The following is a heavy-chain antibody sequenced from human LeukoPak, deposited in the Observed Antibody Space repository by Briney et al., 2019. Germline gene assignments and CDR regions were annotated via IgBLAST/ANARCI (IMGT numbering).Heavy chain of an antibody. V-gene: IGHV3-23*01. D-gene: IGHD3-10*01. J-gene: IGHJ4*02. CDR2: ISKRGGSK. Sequence: GGSLRLSCVVSGISLSNYAMTWVRQAPGKGLEWVSYISKRGGSKTNADSVKGRFTISRDTSLNTLYMQMSSLRAEDTAVYFCAKRGIVIRGILVIGYHQEAYHYDYWGQGVLVTVSS. CDR3: AKRGIVIRGILVIGYHQEAYHYDY. CDR1: GISLSNYA.